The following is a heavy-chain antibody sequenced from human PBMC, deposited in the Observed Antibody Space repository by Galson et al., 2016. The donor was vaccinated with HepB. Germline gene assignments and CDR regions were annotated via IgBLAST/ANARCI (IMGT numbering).Heavy chain of an antibody. D-gene: IGHD3-10*01. Sequence: SETLSLTCTVSGVSIKSYYWSWIRQSPGKGLEWIGYVYHSGSASHSPSLEGRVSMSVDTSKNQVSLNLTSVTAADTAVYYCARTSGNPSHFDLWGQGTLVTVSS. CDR1: GVSIKSYY. CDR2: VYHSGSA. V-gene: IGHV4-59*12. CDR3: ARTSGNPSHFDL. J-gene: IGHJ4*02.